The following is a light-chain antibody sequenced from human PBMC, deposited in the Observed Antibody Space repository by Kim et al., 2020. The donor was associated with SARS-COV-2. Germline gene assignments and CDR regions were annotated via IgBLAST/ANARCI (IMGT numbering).Light chain of an antibody. CDR1: KIGDIN. CDR3: QVWDSSSDHWV. J-gene: IGLJ3*02. CDR2: DDS. V-gene: IGLV3-21*02. Sequence: APGETARITCAGNKIGDINGRWYQQRPGQAPLLVISDDSDRPSGIPERFSGSNSGNTATLTISRVEAVDEADYYCQVWDSSSDHWVFGGGTKLTVL.